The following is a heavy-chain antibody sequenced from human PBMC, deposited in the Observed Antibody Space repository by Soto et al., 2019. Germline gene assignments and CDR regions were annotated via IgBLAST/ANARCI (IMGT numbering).Heavy chain of an antibody. J-gene: IGHJ4*02. CDR1: GYSFDSYW. Sequence: GESLKISCKGSGYSFDSYWIGWVRQMPGKGLEWLGIIYPGDSDSRYSPSFQGQVTISADKSISAAYLQWSSLKALDTAMYYCARHLGDYGDRGIDYWGQGTLVTVSS. CDR2: IYPGDSDS. D-gene: IGHD4-17*01. CDR3: ARHLGDYGDRGIDY. V-gene: IGHV5-51*01.